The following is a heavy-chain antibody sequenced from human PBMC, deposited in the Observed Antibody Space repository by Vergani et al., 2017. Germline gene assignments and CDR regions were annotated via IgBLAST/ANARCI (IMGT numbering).Heavy chain of an antibody. CDR1: GFTFSSYG. CDR3: AKDRADYYYYYGMDV. CDR2: ISYDGSNK. D-gene: IGHD3-10*01. Sequence: QVQLVESGGGVVQPGRSLRLSCAASGFTFSSYGMHWVRQAPGKGLEWVAVISYDGSNKYYADSVKGRFTISRDNSKNTLYLQMNSLRAEDTAVYYCAKDRADYYYYYGMDVWGQGTTVTVS. V-gene: IGHV3-30*18. J-gene: IGHJ6*02.